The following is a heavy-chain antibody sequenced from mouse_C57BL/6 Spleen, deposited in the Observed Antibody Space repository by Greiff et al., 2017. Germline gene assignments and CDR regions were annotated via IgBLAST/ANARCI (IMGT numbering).Heavy chain of an antibody. D-gene: IGHD2-4*01. J-gene: IGHJ2*01. CDR1: GFTFSSYG. V-gene: IGHV5-6*01. CDR3: ARGAYDYDRGDYFDY. CDR2: ISSGGSYT. Sequence: EVQLVESGGDLVKPGGSLKLSCAASGFTFSSYGMSWVRQTPDKRLEWVATISSGGSYTYYPDSVKGRFTISRDNAKNTLYLQMSSLKSEDTAMYYCARGAYDYDRGDYFDYWGQGTTLTVSS.